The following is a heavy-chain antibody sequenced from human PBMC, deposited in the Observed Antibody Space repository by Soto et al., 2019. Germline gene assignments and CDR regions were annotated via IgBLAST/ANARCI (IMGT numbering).Heavy chain of an antibody. J-gene: IGHJ4*02. Sequence: QVQLQESGPGLVKPSQTLSLTCTVSGGSISRGGHYWSWIRQHPGKGLEWIGYIYYSGSAYYNPSLEPRASMSVDTSKNQFSLTLSSVTAADSAVYYCARGLSYGDSYYWGQGALVTVSS. D-gene: IGHD4-17*01. CDR1: GGSISRGGHY. V-gene: IGHV4-31*03. CDR3: ARGLSYGDSYY. CDR2: IYYSGSA.